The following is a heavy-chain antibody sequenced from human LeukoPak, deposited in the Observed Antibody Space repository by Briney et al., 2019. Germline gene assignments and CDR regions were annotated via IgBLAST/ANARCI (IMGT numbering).Heavy chain of an antibody. D-gene: IGHD1-26*01. Sequence: TSETLSLTCTVSGGSISSYYWSWIRQPPGKGLEWIGYISYSGSTDYNPSLKSRVTISLDTSKNQFSLRLSSVTAADTAVYYCAREIRLHSGSYSNDAFDIWGQGTMVTVSS. CDR1: GGSISSYY. V-gene: IGHV4-59*01. CDR3: AREIRLHSGSYSNDAFDI. J-gene: IGHJ3*02. CDR2: ISYSGST.